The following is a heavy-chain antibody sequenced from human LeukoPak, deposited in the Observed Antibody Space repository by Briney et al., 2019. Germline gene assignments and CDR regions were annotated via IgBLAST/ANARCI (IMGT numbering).Heavy chain of an antibody. CDR3: ARGDIVVVPAAPFDY. D-gene: IGHD2-2*01. Sequence: GGSLRLSCAASGFTFSSYWMNWARQAPGKGLEWVASINHNGNVNYYVDSVKGRFTISRDNAKNSLCLQMSNLRAEDTAVYYCARGDIVVVPAAPFDYWGQGTLVTVSS. V-gene: IGHV3-7*03. CDR2: INHNGNVN. CDR1: GFTFSSYW. J-gene: IGHJ4*02.